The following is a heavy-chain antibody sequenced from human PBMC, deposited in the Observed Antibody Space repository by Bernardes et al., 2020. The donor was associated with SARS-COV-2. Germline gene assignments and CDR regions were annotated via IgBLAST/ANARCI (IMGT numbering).Heavy chain of an antibody. CDR1: GFTFTDYY. Sequence: GGSLRLPCAASGFTFTDYYMSWIRQAPGKGLEWISYISADSSFTKYADSVRGRFTISRDNAKNSAYLQMNSLRVEDTALYYCSRAHLWPNNKGMDVWGQGTTVTVSS. CDR2: ISADSSFT. V-gene: IGHV3-11*06. CDR3: SRAHLWPNNKGMDV. D-gene: IGHD5-18*01. J-gene: IGHJ6*02.